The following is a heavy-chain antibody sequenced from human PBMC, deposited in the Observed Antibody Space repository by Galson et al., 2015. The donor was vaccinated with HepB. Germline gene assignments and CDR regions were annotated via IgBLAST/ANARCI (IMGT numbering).Heavy chain of an antibody. CDR1: GFTFSSYW. Sequence: SLRLSCAASGFTFSSYWMSWVRQAPGKGLEWVANIKQDGSEKYYVDSVKGRFTISRDNAKNSLYLQMNSLRAEDTAVYYCARSTGYSYVYYYYYMDVWGKGTTVTVSS. J-gene: IGHJ6*03. D-gene: IGHD5-18*01. CDR3: ARSTGYSYVYYYYYMDV. CDR2: IKQDGSEK. V-gene: IGHV3-7*03.